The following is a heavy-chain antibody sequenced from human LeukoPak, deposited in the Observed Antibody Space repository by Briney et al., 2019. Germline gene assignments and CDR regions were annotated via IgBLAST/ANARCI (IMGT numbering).Heavy chain of an antibody. J-gene: IGHJ3*02. V-gene: IGHV4-39*01. CDR1: GDSISSSNYY. Sequence: ASETLSLTCTVSGDSISSSNYYWGWIRQPPGKGLEWIGSIYSSGSTSYNPSLKSRVTMSVDTSKNQFSLKLTSVTAADTAVYYCARHLGCLSGACPYDGFNIWGQGTMVTVSS. CDR3: ARHLGCLSGACPYDGFNI. CDR2: IYSSGST. D-gene: IGHD5-12*01.